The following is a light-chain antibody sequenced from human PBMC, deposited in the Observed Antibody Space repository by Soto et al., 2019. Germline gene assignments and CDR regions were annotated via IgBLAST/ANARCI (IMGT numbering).Light chain of an antibody. J-gene: IGKJ4*01. V-gene: IGKV1-6*01. CDR3: IQTHNYPLT. CDR1: QGVGSD. Sequence: AIQMTQSPSSLSASVGDRVTINCTASQGVGSDLAWYQQRPGKTPNLLIFVASTLQSDVPSRFSGSGSGTDFTLTISSLQTEDFATYYCIQTHNYPLTFGGGTKVDIK. CDR2: VAS.